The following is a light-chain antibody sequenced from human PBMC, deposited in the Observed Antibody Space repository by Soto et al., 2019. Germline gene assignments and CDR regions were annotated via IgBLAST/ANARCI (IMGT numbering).Light chain of an antibody. CDR1: QSISSW. CDR3: QQYNSCPWT. V-gene: IGKV1-5*03. CDR2: KAS. Sequence: DIQMTQSPSTLSASVGDRVTITCRASQSISSWLAWYQQKPGKAPKLLIYKASSLESGVPSRFSGSGSGTEFTLTMSSLQPDDFATYYCQQYNSCPWTFGQGTKVEIK. J-gene: IGKJ1*01.